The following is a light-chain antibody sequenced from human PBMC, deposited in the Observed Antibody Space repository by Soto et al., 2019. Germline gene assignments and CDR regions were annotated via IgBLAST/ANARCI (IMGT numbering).Light chain of an antibody. CDR3: QQYDNLRLT. CDR1: QSISFW. Sequence: DIQMTQSPSALSASVGDRVTITCRASQSISFWLAWYQQKPGKAPNLLIYKASSLQSGVPSRFSGSGSGTEFTLTISSLQPEDIATYYCQQYDNLRLTFGGGTKVDIK. CDR2: KAS. V-gene: IGKV1-5*03. J-gene: IGKJ4*01.